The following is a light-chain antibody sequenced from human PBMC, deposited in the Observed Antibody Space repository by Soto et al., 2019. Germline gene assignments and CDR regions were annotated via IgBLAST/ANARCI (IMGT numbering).Light chain of an antibody. CDR1: QSISNH. J-gene: IGKJ1*01. CDR3: QQSYSSPPT. Sequence: DIQMTQSPSSLSASVEDRVIITCRASQSISNHLDWYQQKPGKAPKLLIYDASSLQSGVPSRFSGSRSGPEFTLTISSLQPEDFATYYCQQSYSSPPTFGQGTKVDIK. CDR2: DAS. V-gene: IGKV1-39*01.